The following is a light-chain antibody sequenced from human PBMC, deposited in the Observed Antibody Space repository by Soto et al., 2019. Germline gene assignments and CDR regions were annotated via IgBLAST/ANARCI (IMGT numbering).Light chain of an antibody. Sequence: DIQMTQSPSTLSASVGDRVTITCRASQSISSWLAWYQQKPGKAPNLLIYDVSSLESGVPSRFSGSGSGTEFTPTISSLQPDDFASYYCQQYNTYPWTFGQGTKVDIK. CDR2: DVS. V-gene: IGKV1-5*01. CDR1: QSISSW. CDR3: QQYNTYPWT. J-gene: IGKJ1*01.